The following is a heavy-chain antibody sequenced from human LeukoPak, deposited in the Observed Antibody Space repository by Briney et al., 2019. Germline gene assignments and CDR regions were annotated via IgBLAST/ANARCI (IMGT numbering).Heavy chain of an antibody. Sequence: PGGSLRLSCAASGFTFSSYWMHWVRQAPGKGLVWVSLINTDGRSTSYGDSVKGRFTISRDNAKNTLYMQMNSLRAEDTAVYYCVRDVWGDRDSYFDYWGQGTLVTVST. CDR2: INTDGRST. CDR1: GFTFSSYW. CDR3: VRDVWGDRDSYFDY. V-gene: IGHV3-74*01. D-gene: IGHD2-21*01. J-gene: IGHJ4*02.